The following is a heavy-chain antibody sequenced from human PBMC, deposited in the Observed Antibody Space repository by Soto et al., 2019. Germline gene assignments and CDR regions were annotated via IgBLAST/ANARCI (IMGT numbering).Heavy chain of an antibody. Sequence: QVQLVQSGPEVKKPGASVKVSCKTSGYVFISYGISWVRQAPGHGLEWVGWISSYTGKADYAQKFQGRVTMTTETSTSTAFLELWSLRADDTAVYYCARDQRSYGSVSYYSDHWGQGTLVTFSS. J-gene: IGHJ4*02. V-gene: IGHV1-18*04. CDR1: GYVFISYG. D-gene: IGHD3-10*01. CDR2: ISSYTGKA. CDR3: ARDQRSYGSVSYYSDH.